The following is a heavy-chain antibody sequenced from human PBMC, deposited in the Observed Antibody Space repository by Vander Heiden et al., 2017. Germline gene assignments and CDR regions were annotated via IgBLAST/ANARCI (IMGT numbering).Heavy chain of an antibody. J-gene: IGHJ6*02. V-gene: IGHV1-8*01. CDR3: AKDLHCSSPSCSTLENDYGMDI. CDR2: VNTISGGT. Sequence: QVQLVQSGAEVKKPGASVKVSCRASGYTFTRYDINWVRQATGQGLEWMGRVNTISGGTDYAQQFKGRVTMTRNTSINTVYMELSSLRSEDTAVYFCAKDLHCSSPSCSTLENDYGMDIWGQGTTVTVSS. D-gene: IGHD2-2*02. CDR1: GYTFTRYD.